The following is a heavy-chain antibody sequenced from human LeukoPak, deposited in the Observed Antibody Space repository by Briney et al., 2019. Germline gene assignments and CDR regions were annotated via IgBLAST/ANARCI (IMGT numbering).Heavy chain of an antibody. CDR1: GYTFTSYY. CDR3: AREWYYYGSGSYNAFDI. D-gene: IGHD3-10*01. V-gene: IGHV1-46*01. J-gene: IGHJ3*02. Sequence: ASVKVSCKASGYTFTSYYMHWVRQAPGQGLEWMGIINPSGGSTSYAQKFQGRVTMTRDTSTSTVYMELSSLRSDDTAVYYCAREWYYYGSGSYNAFDIWGQGTMVTVSS. CDR2: INPSGGST.